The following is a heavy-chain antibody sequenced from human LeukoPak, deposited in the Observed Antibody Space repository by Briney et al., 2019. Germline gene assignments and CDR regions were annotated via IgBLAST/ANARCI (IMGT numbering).Heavy chain of an antibody. CDR3: ARVRGAGYYGSGLDY. V-gene: IGHV3-48*03. D-gene: IGHD3-10*01. CDR1: GFTFSSYE. J-gene: IGHJ4*02. Sequence: GGSLRLSCAASGFTFSSYEMNWVRQAPGKGLEWVSYISSSGSTIYYADSVKGRFTISRDNAKNSLYLQMNSLRAEDTAVYYCARVRGAGYYGSGLDYWGQGTLVTVSS. CDR2: ISSSGSTI.